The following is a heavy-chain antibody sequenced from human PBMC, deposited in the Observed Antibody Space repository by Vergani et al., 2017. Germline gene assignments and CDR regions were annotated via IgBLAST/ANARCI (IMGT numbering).Heavy chain of an antibody. V-gene: IGHV4-34*01. J-gene: IGHJ4*02. CDR3: ARGFYDYVWGSYRPFYYFDY. CDR1: GGSFSGYY. CDR2: INHSGST. D-gene: IGHD3-16*02. Sequence: QVQLQQWGAGLLKPSETLSLTCAVYGGSFSGYYWSWIRKPPGKGLEWIGEINHSGSTNYNPSLKSRVTISVDTSKNQFSLKLSSVTAADTAVYYCARGFYDYVWGSYRPFYYFDYWGQGTLVTVSS.